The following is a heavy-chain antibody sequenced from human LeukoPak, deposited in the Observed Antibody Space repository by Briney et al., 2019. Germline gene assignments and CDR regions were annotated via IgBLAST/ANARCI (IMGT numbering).Heavy chain of an antibody. CDR1: GFTLSRYE. J-gene: IGHJ4*02. Sequence: GGSLRLSCAASGFTLSRYEMIWVRQAPGKGLEWVSYLSNNDNSIRYAESVKGRFTISRDNAENSLYLQMNSLRVEDTAVYFWARQNYYDSTASYYFDSWGQGTLVAVSS. CDR2: LSNNDNSI. CDR3: ARQNYYDSTASYYFDS. V-gene: IGHV3-48*03. D-gene: IGHD3-22*01.